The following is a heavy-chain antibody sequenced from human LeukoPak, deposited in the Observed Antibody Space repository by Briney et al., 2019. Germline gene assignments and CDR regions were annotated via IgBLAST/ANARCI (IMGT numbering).Heavy chain of an antibody. Sequence: TGGSLRLSRAASGFTFSTYAMTWVRRAPGKGLEWISSISGRGGSTYYADSVKGRFTISRDNSKNTLFLQMNSLRVEDTAKYYCNTGFTYWGQGTQVTVSS. CDR3: NTGFTY. CDR2: ISGRGGST. V-gene: IGHV3-23*01. CDR1: GFTFSTYA. J-gene: IGHJ4*02. D-gene: IGHD3-10*01.